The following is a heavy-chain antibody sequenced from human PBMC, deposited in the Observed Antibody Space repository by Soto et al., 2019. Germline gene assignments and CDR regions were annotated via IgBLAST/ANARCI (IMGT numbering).Heavy chain of an antibody. J-gene: IGHJ5*02. V-gene: IGHV4-4*02. D-gene: IGHD3-22*01. CDR2: IYHSGST. CDR1: GGSISSSNW. CDR3: ARVYYYDSSGYWFDP. Sequence: PSETLSLTCAVSGGSISSSNWWSWVRQPPGKGLEWIGEIYHSGSTNYNPSLKSRVTISVDKSKNQFSLKLSSVTAADTAVYYCARVYYYDSSGYWFDPWGQGTLVTVSS.